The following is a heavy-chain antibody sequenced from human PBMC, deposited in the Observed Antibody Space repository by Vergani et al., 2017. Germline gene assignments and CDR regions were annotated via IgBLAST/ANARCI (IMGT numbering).Heavy chain of an antibody. CDR3: ATKSCGTAGCQIGYFRE. CDR2: INTNGDYK. CDR1: GFSFTTYA. Sequence: EVQLLESGGDLVQPGGSLRLSCAASGFSFTTYAMRWVRQAPGKGLEWVSTINTNGDYKRYGDSVKGRFTISRDNSKSTLYLQMNSLRAEDTAVYYCATKSCGTAGCQIGYFREWGQGTLVTVSS. V-gene: IGHV3-23*01. J-gene: IGHJ1*01. D-gene: IGHD1-1*01.